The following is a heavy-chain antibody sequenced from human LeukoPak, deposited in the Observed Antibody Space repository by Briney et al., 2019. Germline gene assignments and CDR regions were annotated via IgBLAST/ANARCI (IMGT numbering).Heavy chain of an antibody. CDR2: ISWNSGSI. V-gene: IGHV3-9*01. Sequence: QPGRSLRLSCAASGFTFDDHAMHWVRQAPGKGLEWVSGISWNSGSIGYADSVKGRFTISRDNAKNSLYLQMNSLRAEDTAVYYCARDGVKWLVKDYWGQGTLVTVSS. J-gene: IGHJ4*02. D-gene: IGHD6-19*01. CDR1: GFTFDDHA. CDR3: ARDGVKWLVKDY.